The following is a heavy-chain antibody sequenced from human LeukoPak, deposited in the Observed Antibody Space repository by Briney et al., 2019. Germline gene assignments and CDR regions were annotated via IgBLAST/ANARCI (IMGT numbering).Heavy chain of an antibody. CDR1: GGSISSSSYY. V-gene: IGHV4-39*01. D-gene: IGHD6-19*01. CDR3: ARPADGYSSGWYPFDY. Sequence: SETLSLTCTVSGGSISSSSYYWGWIRQPPGKGLEWIGSIYYSGSTYYNPSLKSRVTISVDTSKNQFSLKLSSVTAADTAVYYCARPADGYSSGWYPFDYWGQGTLVTVSS. J-gene: IGHJ4*02. CDR2: IYYSGST.